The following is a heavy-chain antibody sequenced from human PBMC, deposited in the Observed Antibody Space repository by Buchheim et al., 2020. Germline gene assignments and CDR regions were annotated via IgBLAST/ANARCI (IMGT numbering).Heavy chain of an antibody. D-gene: IGHD2-2*01. J-gene: IGHJ6*02. Sequence: QVQLVQSGAEVKKPGASVKVSCKASGYTFTSYYMHWVRQAPGQGLEWMGIINPSGGSTSYAQKFQGRVTMTRDTSTSTVYMELSSLRSEDTAVYYCARAERSPDIVVVPALAGGMDVWGQGTT. CDR1: GYTFTSYY. CDR2: INPSGGST. V-gene: IGHV1-46*03. CDR3: ARAERSPDIVVVPALAGGMDV.